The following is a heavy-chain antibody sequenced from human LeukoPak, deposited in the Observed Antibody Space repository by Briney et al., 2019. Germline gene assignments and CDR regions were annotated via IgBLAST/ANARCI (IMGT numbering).Heavy chain of an antibody. CDR3: AKPSGSGVDY. CDR2: IRSGGYHT. J-gene: IGHJ4*02. D-gene: IGHD1-26*01. V-gene: IGHV3-30*02. CDR1: EFTFSTYA. Sequence: PGGSLRLSCAASEFTFSTYAMHWVRQAPGKGLEWVAFIRSGGYHTYYADSVKGRFTITRDNSKNTLYLQMNSLRLEDMAVYYCAKPSGSGVDYWGRGTRVTVSS.